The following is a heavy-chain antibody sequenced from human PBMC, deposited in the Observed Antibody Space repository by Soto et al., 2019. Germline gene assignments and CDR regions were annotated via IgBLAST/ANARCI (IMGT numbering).Heavy chain of an antibody. V-gene: IGHV1-18*01. J-gene: IGHJ6*04. CDR1: GYTFTSYG. CDR3: ARGSITIFGVVLMGV. D-gene: IGHD3-3*01. Sequence: ASVKVSCKASGYTFTSYGISWVRQAPGQGLEWMGWISAYNGNTNYAQKLQGRVTMTTDTSTSSAYMELRSLRSDDTAVYYCARGSITIFGVVLMGVWGKGTTVTVSS. CDR2: ISAYNGNT.